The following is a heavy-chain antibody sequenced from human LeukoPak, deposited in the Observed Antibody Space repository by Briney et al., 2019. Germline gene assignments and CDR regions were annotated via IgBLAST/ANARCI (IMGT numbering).Heavy chain of an antibody. Sequence: SSETLSLTCAVYGGSFSGYYWSWIRQPAGKGLEWIGRIYTSGSTNYNPSLKSRVTMSVDTSKNQFSLKLSSVTAADTAVYYCARVRGNYFDYWGQGTLVTVSS. D-gene: IGHD3-10*01. J-gene: IGHJ4*02. V-gene: IGHV4-59*10. CDR1: GGSFSGYY. CDR3: ARVRGNYFDY. CDR2: IYTSGST.